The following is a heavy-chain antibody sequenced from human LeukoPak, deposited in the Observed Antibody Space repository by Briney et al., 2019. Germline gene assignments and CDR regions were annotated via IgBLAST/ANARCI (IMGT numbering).Heavy chain of an antibody. D-gene: IGHD3-22*01. CDR3: AILQDYYDSSGYSDY. V-gene: IGHV3-30*02. J-gene: IGHJ4*02. CDR1: GFTFSSYG. CDR2: IRYDGSNK. Sequence: PGGSLRLSCAASGFTFSSYGMHWVRQAPGKGLEWVAFIRYDGSNKYYADSVKGRFTISRDNSKNTLYLQMNSERAEDTAVYYCAILQDYYDSSGYSDYWGQGTLVTVSS.